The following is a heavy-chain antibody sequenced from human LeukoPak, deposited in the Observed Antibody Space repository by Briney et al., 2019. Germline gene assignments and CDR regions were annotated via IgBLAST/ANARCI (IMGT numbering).Heavy chain of an antibody. Sequence: GGSLRLSCAASGFNLNNFAMIWVRQAPGKGLEWVSSIRSRDGDTNYADSVKGRFTISRDNSQSTLFLQMNSLRAGDTAVYYCGKALGNWYFDYWGKGTLVTAS. V-gene: IGHV3-23*01. CDR1: GFNLNNFA. J-gene: IGHJ4*02. CDR3: GKALGNWYFDY. CDR2: IRSRDGDT. D-gene: IGHD1-20*01.